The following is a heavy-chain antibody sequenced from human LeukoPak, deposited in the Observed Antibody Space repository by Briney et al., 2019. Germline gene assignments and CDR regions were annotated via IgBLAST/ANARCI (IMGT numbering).Heavy chain of an antibody. Sequence: SETLSLTCTVSGDSIGSHYWSWIRQPPGKGLEWIGYIFYVGSTNYNPSLKSRVTISVDTSKNQFSLKLNSVTAADTAVYYCARDFNRYSSTWTGWFDPWGQGILVTVSS. D-gene: IGHD6-13*01. V-gene: IGHV4-59*11. J-gene: IGHJ5*02. CDR3: ARDFNRYSSTWTGWFDP. CDR2: IFYVGST. CDR1: GDSIGSHY.